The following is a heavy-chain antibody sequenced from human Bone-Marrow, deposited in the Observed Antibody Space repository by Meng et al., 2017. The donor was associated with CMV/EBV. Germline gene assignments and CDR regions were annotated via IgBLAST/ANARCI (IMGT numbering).Heavy chain of an antibody. J-gene: IGHJ4*02. CDR3: AKLVVRTGDY. D-gene: IGHD4-23*01. V-gene: IGHV3-23*01. Sequence: SCKASGYTFTSYYMHWVRQAPGKGLEWVSAISGSGGSTYYADSVKGRFTISRDNSKNTLYLQMNSLRAEDTAVYYCAKLVVRTGDYWGQGTLVTVSS. CDR1: GYTFTSYY. CDR2: ISGSGGST.